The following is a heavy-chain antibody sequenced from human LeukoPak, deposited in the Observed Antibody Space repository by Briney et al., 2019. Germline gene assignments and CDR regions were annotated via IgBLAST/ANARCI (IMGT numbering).Heavy chain of an antibody. CDR3: AKDGCSSTSCYGWTVYYFDY. J-gene: IGHJ4*02. CDR1: GFTFSSYA. Sequence: GGSLRLSCAASGFTFSSYAMHWVRQAPGKGLEWVAVISYDGSNKYYADSVKGRFTISRDNSKNTLYLQMNSLRAEDTAVYYCAKDGCSSTSCYGWTVYYFDYWGQGTLVTVSS. D-gene: IGHD2-2*01. V-gene: IGHV3-30-3*01. CDR2: ISYDGSNK.